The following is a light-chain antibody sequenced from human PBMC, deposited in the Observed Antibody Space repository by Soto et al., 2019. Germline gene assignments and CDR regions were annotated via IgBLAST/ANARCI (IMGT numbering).Light chain of an antibody. CDR1: QTISSW. Sequence: DIQMTQSPATLSGSVGDRVTITSRASQTISSWLAWYQQKPGKAPKILIYKASTLKSGVPSRVRGSGSGTEFTLTISSLKPDDFETYYCQHYNSYSEAFGQGTKVDI. V-gene: IGKV1-5*03. J-gene: IGKJ1*01. CDR2: KAS. CDR3: QHYNSYSEA.